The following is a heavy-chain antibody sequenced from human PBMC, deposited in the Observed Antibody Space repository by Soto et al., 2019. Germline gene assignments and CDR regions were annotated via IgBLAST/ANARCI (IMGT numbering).Heavy chain of an antibody. Sequence: ASVKVSCKASGYTFTSYAMHWVRQAPGQRLEWMGWINAGNGNTKYSQKFQGRVTITRDTSASTAYMELSSLRSEDTAVYYFARSYYDYIWGSYRPRYYFDYWGQGTLVTVSS. J-gene: IGHJ4*02. CDR3: ARSYYDYIWGSYRPRYYFDY. CDR2: INAGNGNT. V-gene: IGHV1-3*01. D-gene: IGHD3-16*02. CDR1: GYTFTSYA.